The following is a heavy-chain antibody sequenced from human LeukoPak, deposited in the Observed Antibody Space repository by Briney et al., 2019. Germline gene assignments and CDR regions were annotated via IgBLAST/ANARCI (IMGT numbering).Heavy chain of an antibody. CDR3: ARVGWITGIPEIPTFDY. D-gene: IGHD1-20*01. CDR1: GGSFSGYY. V-gene: IGHV4-34*01. Sequence: PETLSLTCAVYGGSFSGYYWSWIRQPPGKGLEWIGEINHSGSTNYNPSLKSRVTISVDTSKNQFSLKLSSVTAADTAVYYCARVGWITGIPEIPTFDYWGQGTLVTVSS. CDR2: INHSGST. J-gene: IGHJ4*02.